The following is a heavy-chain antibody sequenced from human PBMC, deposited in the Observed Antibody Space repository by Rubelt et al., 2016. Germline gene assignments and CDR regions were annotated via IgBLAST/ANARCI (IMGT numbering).Heavy chain of an antibody. V-gene: IGHV4-39*01. CDR2: IYYSGST. D-gene: IGHD5-24*01. CDR1: GGSISSSSYY. J-gene: IGHJ3*02. Sequence: QLQLQESGPGLVKPSETLSLTCTVSGGSISSSSYYWGWIRQPPGRGLEWIGSIYYSGSTYYNPSLKGRVTISVETSKNQFSLKLSSVTAADTAVYYCARHGYNSITDAFDIWGQGTMVTVSS. CDR3: ARHGYNSITDAFDI.